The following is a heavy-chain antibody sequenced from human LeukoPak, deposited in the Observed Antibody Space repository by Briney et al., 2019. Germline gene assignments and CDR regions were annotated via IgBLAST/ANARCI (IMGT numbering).Heavy chain of an antibody. J-gene: IGHJ5*02. CDR1: GYIFTKYY. D-gene: IGHD3-16*01. Sequence: ASVKVSCKASGYIFTKYYMHWLRQAPGQGLEWMGIINPSGGSATYAQKFQGRVTMTSDTSTNTAYVELSGLGSEDTAIYYCARDRELRITLGGAAWFDPWGQGTLVTVSS. CDR2: INPSGGSA. V-gene: IGHV1-46*01. CDR3: ARDRELRITLGGAAWFDP.